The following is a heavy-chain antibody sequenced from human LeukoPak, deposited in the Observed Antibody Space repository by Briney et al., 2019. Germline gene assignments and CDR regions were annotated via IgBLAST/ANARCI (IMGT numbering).Heavy chain of an antibody. D-gene: IGHD2-2*01. V-gene: IGHV7-4-1*02. J-gene: IGHJ4*02. CDR2: INTDTGNP. CDR1: GYTFTSYA. Sequence: ASVKVSCKASGYTFTSYAMNWVRQAPGQGLEWMGWINTDTGNPTYAQGFTGRFVFSLDTSVSTAYLQISSLKAKDTAVYYCARGGYCSSTSCLHDYWGQGTLVTVSS. CDR3: ARGGYCSSTSCLHDY.